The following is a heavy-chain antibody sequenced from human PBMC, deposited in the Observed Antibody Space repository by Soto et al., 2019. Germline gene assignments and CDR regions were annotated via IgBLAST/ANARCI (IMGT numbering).Heavy chain of an antibody. V-gene: IGHV4-59*08. CDR3: ARRSYCSSTFCADAFDL. D-gene: IGHD2-2*01. Sequence: QLQESGPGLVKPSETLSLTCTVSGGSISSYYWSWIRQPPGKGLEWIAYVFYSGGTNYNPSLKSRVAISLDTSKKQISLKLSSVSAADTAMYYCARRSYCSSTFCADAFDLWGQGTMVTVSS. J-gene: IGHJ3*01. CDR2: VFYSGGT. CDR1: GGSISSYY.